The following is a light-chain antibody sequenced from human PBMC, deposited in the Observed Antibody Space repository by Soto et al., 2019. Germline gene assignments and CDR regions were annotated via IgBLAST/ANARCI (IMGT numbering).Light chain of an antibody. CDR1: SSDVGGYNY. CDR3: SSYTSSSTPVV. V-gene: IGLV2-14*03. J-gene: IGLJ2*01. CDR2: DVT. Sequence: QSVLTQPASVSGSPGQSITISCTGTSSDVGGYNYVSWYQQHPDKAPKLMIYDVTNRPSGITNRFSGSKSGSTASLTISGLQAEDEADYYCSSYTSSSTPVVFGGGTKVTVL.